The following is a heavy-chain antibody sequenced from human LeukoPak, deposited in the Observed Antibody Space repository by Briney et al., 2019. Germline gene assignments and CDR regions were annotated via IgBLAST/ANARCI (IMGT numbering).Heavy chain of an antibody. CDR2: ISGSGGST. CDR1: GFTFSSYR. V-gene: IGHV3-23*01. J-gene: IGHJ4*02. CDR3: AKGAHSSSSN. D-gene: IGHD6-13*01. Sequence: GGSLRLSCEASGFTFSSYRMNWVRQGPGKGLEWVSAISGSGGSTYYADSVKGRFTISRDNSKNTLYLQMNSLRAEDTAVYYCAKGAHSSSSNWGQGTLVTVSS.